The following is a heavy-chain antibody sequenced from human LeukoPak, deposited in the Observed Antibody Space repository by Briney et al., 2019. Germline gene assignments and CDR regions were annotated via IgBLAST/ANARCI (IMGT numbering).Heavy chain of an antibody. CDR2: IYYSGST. CDR1: GGSISSSSYY. D-gene: IGHD6-19*01. CDR3: ARRDSSGWYYFDY. V-gene: IGHV4-39*01. Sequence: SETLSLTCTVSGGSISSSSYYWGWIRQPPGKGLEWIGSIYYSGSTYYNPSLKSRVTISVDTSKNQSSLKLSSVTAADTAVYYCARRDSSGWYYFDYWGQGTLVTVSS. J-gene: IGHJ4*02.